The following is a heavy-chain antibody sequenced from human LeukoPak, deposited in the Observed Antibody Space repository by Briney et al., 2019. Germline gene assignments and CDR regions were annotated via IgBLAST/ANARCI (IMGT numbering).Heavy chain of an antibody. Sequence: GGSLRLSCAASGFTFSSYAMSWVRQAPGKGLEWVSVISDSGGITYYADSVKGRFTISRDNSKNTLYLQMNSLRAEDTAVYYCADSSGWYFDYWGQGTLVTVSS. CDR2: ISDSGGIT. V-gene: IGHV3-23*01. J-gene: IGHJ4*02. CDR1: GFTFSSYA. D-gene: IGHD6-19*01. CDR3: ADSSGWYFDY.